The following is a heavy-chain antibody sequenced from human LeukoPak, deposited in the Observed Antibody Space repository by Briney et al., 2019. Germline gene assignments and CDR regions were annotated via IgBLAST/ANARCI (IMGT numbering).Heavy chain of an antibody. V-gene: IGHV4-31*11. Sequence: SSQILSLTCAVSVGSISMGRYYWSWIRQHPGKGLELIGYIYYSGSTYYNPSLKSRVTISVDTSKNQFSLKLSSVTAADTAVYYCARAPITIFGVDSAIPYSGMDVWGQGTTVTVSS. CDR3: ARAPITIFGVDSAIPYSGMDV. CDR1: VGSISMGRYY. D-gene: IGHD3-3*01. CDR2: IYYSGST. J-gene: IGHJ6*02.